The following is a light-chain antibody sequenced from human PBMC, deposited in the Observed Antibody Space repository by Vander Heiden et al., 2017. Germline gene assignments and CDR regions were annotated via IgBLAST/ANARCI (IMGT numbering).Light chain of an antibody. CDR3: QQDNSSPIT. J-gene: IGKJ5*01. CDR1: QSISSW. V-gene: IGKV1-5*03. CDR2: KAS. Sequence: DIQMTQSPSTLSASVGDRVTITCRASQSISSWLAWYQQKPGKAPKLLIYKASSLESGVPSRFSGSGSGTEFTLTISSLQPDDFATYYCQQDNSSPITFGQGTLLDIK.